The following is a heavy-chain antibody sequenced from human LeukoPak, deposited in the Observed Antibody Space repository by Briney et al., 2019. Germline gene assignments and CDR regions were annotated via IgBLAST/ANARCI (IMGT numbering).Heavy chain of an antibody. Sequence: SVKVSCKASGGTFSSYAISWVRQAPGQGLEWMGGITPIFGTANYAQKFQGRVTITADESTSTAYMELSSLRSEDTAVYYCARPDNIAALRSNYYYYGMDVWGQGTTVTVSS. CDR3: ARPDNIAALRSNYYYYGMDV. CDR2: ITPIFGTA. CDR1: GGTFSSYA. V-gene: IGHV1-69*13. J-gene: IGHJ6*02. D-gene: IGHD6-6*01.